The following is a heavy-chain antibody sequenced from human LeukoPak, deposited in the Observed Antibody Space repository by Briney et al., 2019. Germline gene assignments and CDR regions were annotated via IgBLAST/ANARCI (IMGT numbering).Heavy chain of an antibody. CDR2: IYYSGST. J-gene: IGHJ3*02. Sequence: SETLSLTCTVSGGSISRYYWSWIRQRPGKGLEWIGYIYYSGSTDYNPSLNSRVTISLDTSKNQFSLKLNSVTAADTAVYYCARPGVGSGRYGAFDIWGQGTLVTVSS. D-gene: IGHD5-18*01. V-gene: IGHV4-59*08. CDR1: GGSISRYY. CDR3: ARPGVGSGRYGAFDI.